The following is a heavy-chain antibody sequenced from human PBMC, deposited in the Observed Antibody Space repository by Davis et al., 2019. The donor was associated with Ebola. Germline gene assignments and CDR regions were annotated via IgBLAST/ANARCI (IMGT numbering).Heavy chain of an antibody. CDR1: GGSISSYY. J-gene: IGHJ6*02. CDR3: ARHVVVVAATYYYGMDV. CDR2: IYYSGST. Sequence: PSETLSLTCTVSGGSISSYYWSWIRQPPGKGLEWIGYIYYSGSTNYNPSLKSRVTISVDTSKNQFSLKLSSVTAADTAVYYCARHVVVVAATYYYGMDVWGQGTTVTVSS. V-gene: IGHV4-59*01. D-gene: IGHD2-15*01.